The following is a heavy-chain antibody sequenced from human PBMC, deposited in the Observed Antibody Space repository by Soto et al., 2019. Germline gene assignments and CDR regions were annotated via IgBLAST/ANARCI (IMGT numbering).Heavy chain of an antibody. CDR1: SGSISSGDYY. V-gene: IGHV4-30-4*01. CDR2: IYYSGST. D-gene: IGHD3-10*01. J-gene: IGHJ4*02. Sequence: TLSLTCTVSSGSISSGDYYWSWIRQPPGKGLEWIGYIYYSGSTYYNPSLKSRVTISVDTSKNQFSLKLSSVTAADTAVYYCARDRGAHMVRGVEYYFDYWGQGTLVTVSS. CDR3: ARDRGAHMVRGVEYYFDY.